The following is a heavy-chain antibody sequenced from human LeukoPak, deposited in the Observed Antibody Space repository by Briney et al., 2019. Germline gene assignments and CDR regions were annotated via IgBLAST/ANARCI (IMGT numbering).Heavy chain of an antibody. CDR3: ARTDMIGELLRPLDY. CDR1: GDSISSGDYY. V-gene: IGHV4-61*02. J-gene: IGHJ4*02. CDR2: ISSSGST. Sequence: SETLSLTCTVSGDSISSGDYYWSWIRQPAGKGLEWIGRISSSGSTNYNPSLKSRVTISVDTSKNQFSLKLSSVTAADTAVYYCARTDMIGELLRPLDYWGQGTLVTVSS. D-gene: IGHD3-10*02.